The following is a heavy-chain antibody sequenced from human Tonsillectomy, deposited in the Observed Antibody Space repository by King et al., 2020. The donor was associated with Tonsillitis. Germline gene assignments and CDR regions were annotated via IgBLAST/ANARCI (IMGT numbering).Heavy chain of an antibody. Sequence: VQLVESGAEVKKPGESLKISCQASGYSFINYWIGWVRQVPGNGLEWMGIIYPADSDTRYSPSFQGHVTISVDKSKTTAYLQWNSLKTSDTAIYYCSRGAVEGDDRGYCGQGTQVTVS. CDR1: GYSFINYW. J-gene: IGHJ4*02. D-gene: IGHD5-12*01. CDR3: SRGAVEGDDRGY. CDR2: IYPADSDT. V-gene: IGHV5-51*03.